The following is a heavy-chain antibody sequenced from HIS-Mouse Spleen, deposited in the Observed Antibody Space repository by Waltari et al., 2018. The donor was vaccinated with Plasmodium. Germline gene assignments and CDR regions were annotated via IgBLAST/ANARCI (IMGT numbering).Heavy chain of an antibody. CDR3: ARVLGYKAAAGTFVEYFQH. J-gene: IGHJ1*01. D-gene: IGHD6-13*01. CDR1: GYTFTGYY. CDR2: INPNSGGT. V-gene: IGHV1-2*02. Sequence: QVQLVQSGAEVKKPGASVKVSCKASGYTFTGYYMHWMRQAPAQRLEWMGWINPNSGGTNYAQKFQGRVTMTRDTSISTAYMELSRLRSDDTAVYYCARVLGYKAAAGTFVEYFQHWGQGTLVTVSS.